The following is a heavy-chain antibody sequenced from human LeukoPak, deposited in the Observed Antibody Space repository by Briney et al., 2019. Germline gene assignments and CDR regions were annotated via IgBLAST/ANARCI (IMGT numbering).Heavy chain of an antibody. J-gene: IGHJ4*02. CDR3: ARFGGWCFDY. Sequence: ASVKVSCKASGYTFSSYYMHWVRQAPGQGLEWMGIIDPSGGSTSYAQKFQGRVTMTRDTSTSTVYMELSSLRSEDTAVYYCARFGGWCFDYWGQGTLVTVSS. CDR1: GYTFSSYY. V-gene: IGHV1-46*01. D-gene: IGHD6-19*01. CDR2: IDPSGGST.